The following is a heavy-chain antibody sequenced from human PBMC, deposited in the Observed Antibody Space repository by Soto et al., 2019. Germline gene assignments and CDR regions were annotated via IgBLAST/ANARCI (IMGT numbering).Heavy chain of an antibody. V-gene: IGHV3-23*01. J-gene: IGHJ6*03. CDR1: GLTFTSSS. Sequence: GGSLSLSSAAPGLTFTSSSMSCVRQAPGKGLEWVSAIRGSGGSTYYDDCVKGWFSISRDKSKNTLFLQMNSLRAEDTAVYYWAKNSRNGYEYYYYDMDVWGKG. D-gene: IGHD6-13*01. CDR3: AKNSRNGYEYYYYDMDV. CDR2: IRGSGGST.